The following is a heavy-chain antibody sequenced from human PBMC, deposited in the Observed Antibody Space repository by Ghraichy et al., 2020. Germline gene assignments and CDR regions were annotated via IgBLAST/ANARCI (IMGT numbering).Heavy chain of an antibody. D-gene: IGHD6-25*01. Sequence: LTCAASGFTFSNYAMIWVRRAPGKGLEWVSGISASGGRTFYADSEEGRFTISRDNPKNTLYLLMNSLRGDDTAVYYCARLADASGWPYYFDFWGQGTLVTVS. V-gene: IGHV3-23*01. CDR3: ARLADASGWPYYFDF. CDR2: ISASGGRT. J-gene: IGHJ4*02. CDR1: GFTFSNYA.